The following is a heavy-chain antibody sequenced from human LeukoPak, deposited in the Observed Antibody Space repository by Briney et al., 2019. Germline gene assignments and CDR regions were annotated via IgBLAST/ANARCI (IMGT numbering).Heavy chain of an antibody. D-gene: IGHD3-22*01. J-gene: IGHJ4*02. Sequence: GGSLRLSCAASGFTFSTYSMNWVRQAPGKGLEWISYISSSSSTIYYADSVKGRFTISRDNSKNTLYLQMNSLRPEDTAVYFCAKGHNYELDYWGQGTQVTVSS. CDR3: AKGHNYELDY. CDR1: GFTFSTYS. CDR2: ISSSSSTI. V-gene: IGHV3-48*01.